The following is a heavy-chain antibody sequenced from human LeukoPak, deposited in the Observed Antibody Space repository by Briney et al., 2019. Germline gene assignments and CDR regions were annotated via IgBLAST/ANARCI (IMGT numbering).Heavy chain of an antibody. J-gene: IGHJ4*02. CDR3: ARVFRRDGYFDY. CDR1: GYSITSYY. V-gene: IGHV4-59*01. CDR2: IFYSGNT. D-gene: IGHD5-24*01. Sequence: KPRETLSLTCTVSGYSITSYYWSWIRQPPGKGLEWIGYIFYSGNTDYNPSLKSRVTISVDTPRNQFSLKLDSVTAADTAVYYCARVFRRDGYFDYWGQGTLVTVSS.